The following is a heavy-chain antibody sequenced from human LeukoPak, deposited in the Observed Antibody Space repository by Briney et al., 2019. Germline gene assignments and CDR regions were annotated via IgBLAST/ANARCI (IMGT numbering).Heavy chain of an antibody. J-gene: IGHJ4*02. CDR2: MNPNSGNT. V-gene: IGHV1-8*01. CDR3: ARISSKGEQQLVRRGFDY. D-gene: IGHD6-13*01. Sequence: ASVKVSCKASGYTLTSYDINWVRQATGQGLEWMGWMNPNSGNTGYAQKFQGRVTMTRNTSISTAYMELSSLRSEDTAVYYCARISSKGEQQLVRRGFDYWGQGTLVTVSS. CDR1: GYTLTSYD.